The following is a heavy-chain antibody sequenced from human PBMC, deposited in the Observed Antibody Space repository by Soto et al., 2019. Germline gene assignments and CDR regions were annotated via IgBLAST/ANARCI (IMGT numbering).Heavy chain of an antibody. V-gene: IGHV3-23*01. CDR1: GFTFSRYV. D-gene: IGHD2-2*01. CDR3: ARVPDLDYCSRTSCLYSFDY. J-gene: IGHJ4*02. CDR2: INSNGGST. Sequence: EVQLLESGGGLVQPGGSLRLSCVASGFTFSRYVMTWVRQAPGKGLEWVSTINSNGGSTYYTDSVKGRFTISRDNSKNSLYLQMNGLRAEDTAVYFCARVPDLDYCSRTSCLYSFDYWGQGALVTVSS.